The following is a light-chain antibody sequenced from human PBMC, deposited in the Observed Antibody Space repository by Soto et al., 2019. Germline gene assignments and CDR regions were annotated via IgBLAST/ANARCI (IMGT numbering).Light chain of an antibody. Sequence: QSVLTQPPSVSGTPGQRVTISCSGSSSNIGSNDVYWYQQLPGTAPKLLIYRNXXXPSGVPDRFSGSRSGTSASLAISGLXXXXXXXXXCAAWDDSLSGRLFGGGTKLTVL. CDR1: SSNIGSND. J-gene: IGLJ3*02. V-gene: IGLV1-47*01. CDR2: RNX. CDR3: AAWDDSLSGRL.